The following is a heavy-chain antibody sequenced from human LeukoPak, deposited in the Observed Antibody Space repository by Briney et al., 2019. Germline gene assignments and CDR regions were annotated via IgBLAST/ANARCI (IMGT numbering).Heavy chain of an antibody. CDR2: IKQDGSEK. J-gene: IGHJ4*02. CDR3: ARDKVGGSMAGSNFDY. D-gene: IGHD6-19*01. V-gene: IGHV3-7*01. Sequence: PGGSLRLSCAASGFTFSGYWMSWVRQAPGKGLEWVANIKQDGSEKYYVDSVKGRFTISRDNAKNSLFLQMNSLRGEDTAVYYCARDKVGGSMAGSNFDYWGQGTLVTVSS. CDR1: GFTFSGYW.